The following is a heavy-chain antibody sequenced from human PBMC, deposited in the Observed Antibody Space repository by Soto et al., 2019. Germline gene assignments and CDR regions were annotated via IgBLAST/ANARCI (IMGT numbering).Heavy chain of an antibody. CDR2: IYYSGST. CDR1: GGSISSSSYY. D-gene: IGHD3-22*01. Sequence: SETLSLTCTVSGGSISSSSYYWGWIRQPPGKGLEWIGSIYYSGSTYYNPSLKSRVTISVDTSKNQFSLKLSSVTAADTAVYYCARQYYDSNGYSIDYWGQGTLVTVSS. V-gene: IGHV4-39*01. CDR3: ARQYYDSNGYSIDY. J-gene: IGHJ4*02.